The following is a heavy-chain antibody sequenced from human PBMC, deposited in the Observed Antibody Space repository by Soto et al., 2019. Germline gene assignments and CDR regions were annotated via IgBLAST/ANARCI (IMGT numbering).Heavy chain of an antibody. CDR2: ISSSGDYL. Sequence: GGSLRLSCAASGFTFRRNNMNWVRQAPGKGLEWVASISSSGDYLYYADSVKGRFIISRDNSKNTLYLQMNSLRAEDTAVYHCARYLTAVGATSPFDYWGQGALVTVSS. CDR3: ARYLTAVGATSPFDY. J-gene: IGHJ4*02. CDR1: GFTFRRNN. D-gene: IGHD1-26*01. V-gene: IGHV3-21*04.